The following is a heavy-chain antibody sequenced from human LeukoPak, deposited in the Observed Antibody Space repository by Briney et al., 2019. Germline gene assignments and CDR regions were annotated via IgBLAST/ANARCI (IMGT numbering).Heavy chain of an antibody. J-gene: IGHJ6*02. V-gene: IGHV1-18*01. CDR2: ISAYNGNT. CDR1: GYTFTSSG. CDR3: ARDAYHDSSGTPNYYYYAMEV. D-gene: IGHD3-22*01. Sequence: ASVKVSCKASGYTFTSSGINWVRQAPGQGLEWMGWISAYNGNTNYAQKLQGRVTMTTDTPTSTAYMELRSLRSDDTAVYYCARDAYHDSSGTPNYYYYAMEVWGQGTTVTVSS.